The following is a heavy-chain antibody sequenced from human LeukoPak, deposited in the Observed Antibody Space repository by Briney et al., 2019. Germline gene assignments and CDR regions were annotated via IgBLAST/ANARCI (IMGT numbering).Heavy chain of an antibody. CDR3: ARGPIVAPDY. V-gene: IGHV3-7*01. CDR2: IKQDGSEK. D-gene: IGHD5-12*01. CDR1: GFTFSRYW. Sequence: GGSLRLSCAASGFTFSRYWMSWVRQAPGKGLEWVANIKQDGSEKYYVDSVKGRFTISRDNAKNSLYLQMNSLRAEDTAVYYCARGPIVAPDYWGQGTLVTVSS. J-gene: IGHJ4*02.